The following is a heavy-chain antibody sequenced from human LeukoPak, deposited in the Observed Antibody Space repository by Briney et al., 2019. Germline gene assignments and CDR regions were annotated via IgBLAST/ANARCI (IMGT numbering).Heavy chain of an antibody. Sequence: GGALRPSSAASGFTFRFSWMSWVPQAPGKGLEWVANIQHDGSEKNYIDSVQGRFTISRDNAKTSLYLQMNSLRAEDTAVYYCARDSTVATYYGVDVWGQGTTVTVSS. V-gene: IGHV3-7*01. CDR1: GFTFRFSW. D-gene: IGHD6-19*01. CDR3: ARDSTVATYYGVDV. J-gene: IGHJ6*02. CDR2: IQHDGSEK.